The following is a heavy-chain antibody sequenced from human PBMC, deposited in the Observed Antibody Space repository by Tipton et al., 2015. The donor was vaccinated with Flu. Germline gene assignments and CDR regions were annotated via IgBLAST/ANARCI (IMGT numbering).Heavy chain of an antibody. Sequence: GSLRLSCAASGFTFDDYAMHWVRQTPGKGLEWVSAISGGGAIRYFTDSVKGRFTISRDNSKNMLYLQMSSLRPEDTAVYYCAKVIPELVAGLDYWGQGTLVTVPS. J-gene: IGHJ4*02. D-gene: IGHD6-19*01. CDR1: GFTFDDYA. CDR3: AKVIPELVAGLDY. V-gene: IGHV3-23*01. CDR2: ISGGGAIR.